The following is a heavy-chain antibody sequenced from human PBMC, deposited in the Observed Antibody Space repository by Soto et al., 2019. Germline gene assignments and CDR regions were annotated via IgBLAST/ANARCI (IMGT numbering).Heavy chain of an antibody. J-gene: IGHJ4*02. D-gene: IGHD6-13*01. CDR1: GYTFTSYG. Sequence: GSVKGSCKASGYTFTSYGISWVRQAPGQGLEWMGWISAYNGNTNYAQKLQGRVTMTTDTSTSTAYMELRSLRSDDTAVYYCARDLDTYLIAAAGAYVRPFDYWGQGTLVTVSS. CDR3: ARDLDTYLIAAAGAYVRPFDY. V-gene: IGHV1-18*01. CDR2: ISAYNGNT.